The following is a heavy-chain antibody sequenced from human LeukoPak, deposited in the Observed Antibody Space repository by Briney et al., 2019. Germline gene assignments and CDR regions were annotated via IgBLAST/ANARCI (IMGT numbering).Heavy chain of an antibody. Sequence: AETLSLTCTVSGGPITSGTYYWDWIRQAPGKGLEWIGSVYHTGIIYYNPSLQSRVTMSVDTSKNQFSLKLNSLTAADTAVYYCARHHSALNWFDPWGQGTLVTVSS. CDR2: VYHTGII. J-gene: IGHJ5*02. CDR3: ARHHSALNWFDP. D-gene: IGHD2-15*01. CDR1: GGPITSGTYY. V-gene: IGHV4-39*01.